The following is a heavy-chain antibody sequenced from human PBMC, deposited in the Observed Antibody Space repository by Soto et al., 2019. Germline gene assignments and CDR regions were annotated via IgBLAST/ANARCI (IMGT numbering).Heavy chain of an antibody. J-gene: IGHJ4*02. CDR2: ISGSGGST. D-gene: IGHD6-19*01. V-gene: IGHV3-23*01. CDR1: GFTFSSYA. Sequence: GGSLRLSCAASGFTFSSYAMSWVRQAPGKGLEWVSAISGSGGSTYPAATVKGRFTISRDKSKNTLYLQMNSLRAEDTAVYYCAKMGPGYSSGWYEYYFDSWGQGTLVTVSS. CDR3: AKMGPGYSSGWYEYYFDS.